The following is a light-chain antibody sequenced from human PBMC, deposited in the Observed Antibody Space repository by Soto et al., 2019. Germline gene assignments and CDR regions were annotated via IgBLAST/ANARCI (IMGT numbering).Light chain of an antibody. V-gene: IGKV3-20*01. CDR1: QSVSSIF. CDR2: GAS. J-gene: IGKJ4*01. Sequence: EIVLTQSPGTLSLSPGERATLSCRASQSVSSIFLAGYQQKPGQAPRLLIYGASSRATGIPDRFSGSGSGTDFTLTISRLETEDFAVYYCQQYDNSPLTFGVGTKVEIK. CDR3: QQYDNSPLT.